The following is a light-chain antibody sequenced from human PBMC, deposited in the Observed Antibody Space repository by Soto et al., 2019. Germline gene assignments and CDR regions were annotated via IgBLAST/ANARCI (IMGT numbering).Light chain of an antibody. CDR3: CSYAGRFIWL. Sequence: QSVLTQPPSVSGAPGQRVTISCTGSSSDVGGYNLVSWYQQKPGEVPKVIIYDVFKRPSGVPDRFFGSKSGNTATLTISGLQGDDEADFHCCSYAGRFIWLFGGGTKVTVL. CDR1: SSDVGGYNL. CDR2: DVF. V-gene: IGLV2-11*01. J-gene: IGLJ3*02.